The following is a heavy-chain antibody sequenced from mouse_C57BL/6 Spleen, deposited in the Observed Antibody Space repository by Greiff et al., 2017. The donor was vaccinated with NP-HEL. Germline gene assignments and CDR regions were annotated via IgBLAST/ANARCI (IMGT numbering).Heavy chain of an antibody. D-gene: IGHD1-1*01. CDR1: GYTFTSYW. CDR3: ERGITTVVATDY. Sequence: VQLQQPGAELVRPGSSVKLSCKASGYTFTSYWMHWVKQRPIQGLEWIGNIDPSDSETHYNQKFKDKATLTVDKSSSTAYMQLSSLTSEDSAVYYCERGITTVVATDYWGEGTTLTVSS. CDR2: IDPSDSET. J-gene: IGHJ2*01. V-gene: IGHV1-52*01.